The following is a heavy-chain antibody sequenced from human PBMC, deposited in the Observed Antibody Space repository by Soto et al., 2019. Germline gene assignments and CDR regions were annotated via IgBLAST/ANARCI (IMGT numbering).Heavy chain of an antibody. Sequence: QLQLQESGPGLVKPSETLSLTCTVSGGSISSSSYYWGWIRQPPGKGLEWIGSIYYSGSTYYNPSLKSRVTISVDTSKNQFSLKLSSVTAADTAVYYCASRGYCSSTSCYTEYYYYGMDVWGQGTTVTVSS. D-gene: IGHD2-2*02. CDR3: ASRGYCSSTSCYTEYYYYGMDV. J-gene: IGHJ6*02. CDR1: GGSISSSSYY. V-gene: IGHV4-39*01. CDR2: IYYSGST.